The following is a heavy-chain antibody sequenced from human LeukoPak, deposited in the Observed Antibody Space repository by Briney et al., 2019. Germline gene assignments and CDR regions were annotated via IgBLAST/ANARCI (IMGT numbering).Heavy chain of an antibody. D-gene: IGHD6-19*01. Sequence: SETLSLTCTVSGGSISSYYWSWIRQPPGKGLEWIGYIYYSGSTNYNPSLKSRVTISVDTSKNQFSLKLSSVTAADTAVYYCASSGWYSDAFDIWGQGTMVTVPS. V-gene: IGHV4-59*08. CDR2: IYYSGST. J-gene: IGHJ3*02. CDR1: GGSISSYY. CDR3: ASSGWYSDAFDI.